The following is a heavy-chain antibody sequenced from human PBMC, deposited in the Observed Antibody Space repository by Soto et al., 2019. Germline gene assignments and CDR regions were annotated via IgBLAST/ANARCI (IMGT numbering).Heavy chain of an antibody. CDR2: INPKFGDT. CDR1: RYTFTAYY. D-gene: IGHD3-10*01. Sequence: QVQLVQSGAEVKEPGDSVRVSCEASRYTFTAYYIHWVRQAPGQGLEWMGWINPKFGDTTYAQDFQGRLTLTRDMSISTVYMDLSRLTSDDTAIYYCARNMDYYYGPGSGNGHGVWGQGTTVNVFS. J-gene: IGHJ6*02. V-gene: IGHV1-2*02. CDR3: ARNMDYYYGPGSGNGHGV.